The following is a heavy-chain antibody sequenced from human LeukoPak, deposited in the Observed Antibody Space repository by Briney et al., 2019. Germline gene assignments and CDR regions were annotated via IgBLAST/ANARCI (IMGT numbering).Heavy chain of an antibody. J-gene: IGHJ4*02. D-gene: IGHD5-24*01. CDR1: GGSFSGYY. V-gene: IGHV4-34*01. Sequence: SETLSLTCAVDGGSFSGYYWSWIRQPPGKGLEWIGEINHSGSTNYNPSLKSRVTISVDTSKNQFSLKLSSVTAADTAVYYCARERPRWLQLTYYFDYWGQGTLVTVSS. CDR2: INHSGST. CDR3: ARERPRWLQLTYYFDY.